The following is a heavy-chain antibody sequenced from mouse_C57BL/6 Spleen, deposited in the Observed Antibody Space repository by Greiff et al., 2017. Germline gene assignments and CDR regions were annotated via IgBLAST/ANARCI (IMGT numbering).Heavy chain of an antibody. V-gene: IGHV1-69*01. CDR1: GYTFTSYW. D-gene: IGHD3-2*02. Sequence: QVQLQQPGAELVMPGASVKLSCKASGYTFTSYWMHWVKQMPGQGLEWIGEIDPSDSYTNYNQKFKGKSTLTVDKSSSTAYMQLSSLTSEDSAVYYCARSGTAQASWFAYWGQGTLVTVSA. CDR3: ARSGTAQASWFAY. CDR2: IDPSDSYT. J-gene: IGHJ3*01.